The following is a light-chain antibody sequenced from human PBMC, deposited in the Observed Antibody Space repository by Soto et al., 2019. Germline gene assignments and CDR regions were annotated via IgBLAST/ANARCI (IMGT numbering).Light chain of an antibody. CDR1: SGDIGFYNY. CDR3: CSYGGNYMFGL. Sequence: QSVLTQPRSVSGSPGQSVSISCTGTSGDIGFYNYVSWYQRHPGKAPKLILYDVTKRPSGVPDRFSGSKSGNTASLTISGLQAEDEADYFCCSYGGNYMFGLFGGGTKLTVL. V-gene: IGLV2-11*01. CDR2: DVT. J-gene: IGLJ3*02.